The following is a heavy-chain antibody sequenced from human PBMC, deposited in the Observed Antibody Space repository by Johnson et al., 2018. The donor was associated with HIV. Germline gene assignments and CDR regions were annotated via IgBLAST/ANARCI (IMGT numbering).Heavy chain of an antibody. CDR2: ISYDGSNK. CDR3: AREGRLGSYLGGVAFDI. J-gene: IGHJ3*02. D-gene: IGHD1-26*01. CDR1: GFTFSSYW. Sequence: QVQLVESGGSVVRPGGSLRLSCAASGFTFSSYWMSWVRQAPGKGLERVAVISYDGSNKYYADSVKGRFTISRDNSKNTLYLQMNSLRAEDTAVYYCAREGRLGSYLGGVAFDIWGQGTMVTVSS. V-gene: IGHV3-30*03.